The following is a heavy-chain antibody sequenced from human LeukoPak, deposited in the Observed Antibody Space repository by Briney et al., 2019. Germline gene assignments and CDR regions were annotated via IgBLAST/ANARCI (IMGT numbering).Heavy chain of an antibody. D-gene: IGHD6-13*01. CDR2: IIPIFGTA. Sequence: ASVKVSCKASVGTFSGYAISWVRQAPGQGLEWMGRIIPIFGTANYAQKFQGRVTITADKSTSTAYMELSSLRSEDTAVYYCEVATAGQRDYWGQGTLVTVSS. V-gene: IGHV1-69*06. CDR3: EVATAGQRDY. CDR1: VGTFSGYA. J-gene: IGHJ4*02.